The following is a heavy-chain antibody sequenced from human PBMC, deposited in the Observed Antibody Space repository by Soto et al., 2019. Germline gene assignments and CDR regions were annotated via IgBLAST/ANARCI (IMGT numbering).Heavy chain of an antibody. D-gene: IGHD2-15*01. CDR3: ARGLECRGYCLDKPTWFGP. CDR1: GGTFSTYT. CDR2: IIPIFGTP. J-gene: IGHJ5*02. V-gene: IGHV1-69*06. Sequence: SVKVSCKASGGTFSTYTFSWVRQAPGQGLEWMGRIIPIFGTPYYAQKFQGRATITADKSTSTVYMELSSLGSDDTAVYFCARGLECRGYCLDKPTWFGPWGQGTLVTVSS.